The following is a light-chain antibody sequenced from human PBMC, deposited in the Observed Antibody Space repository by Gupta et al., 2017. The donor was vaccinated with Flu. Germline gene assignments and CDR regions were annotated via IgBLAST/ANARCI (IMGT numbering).Light chain of an antibody. CDR3: QAWDTTSNCV. J-gene: IGLJ3*02. Sequence: PGHTASITCSGDEVGDKFTCWYQQKPAQSPVLVIYQDKKRPPGIPGRFSGSNSGNIATLTISGAQAMEEADYFCQAWDTTSNCVFGGGTKLTVL. V-gene: IGLV3-1*01. CDR1: EVGDKF. CDR2: QDK.